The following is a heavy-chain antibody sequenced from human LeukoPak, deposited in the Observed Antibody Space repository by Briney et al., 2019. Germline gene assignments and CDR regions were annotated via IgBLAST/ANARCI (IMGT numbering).Heavy chain of an antibody. J-gene: IGHJ4*02. Sequence: GGSLRLSCAASGFTFSSYSMNWVRQAPGKGLEWVSSISSSSSYIYYADSVKGRFTISRDNAKNSLYLQMNSLRAEDTAVYYCARDIAAAGTSDYWGQGTLATVSS. CDR2: ISSSSSYI. V-gene: IGHV3-21*01. CDR3: ARDIAAAGTSDY. CDR1: GFTFSSYS. D-gene: IGHD6-13*01.